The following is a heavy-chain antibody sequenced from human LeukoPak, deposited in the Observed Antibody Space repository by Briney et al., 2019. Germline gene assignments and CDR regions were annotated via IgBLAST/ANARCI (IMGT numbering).Heavy chain of an antibody. CDR1: GYSFTDYY. CDR2: INPNSGGT. CDR3: ARADRLDGSPYLIGP. V-gene: IGHV1-2*02. D-gene: IGHD1-26*01. J-gene: IGHJ5*02. Sequence: ASVKVSCKTSGYSFTDYYMHWVRQAPGQGLEWMGWINPNSGGTSTAQKFQGRIAMTRDTSITTVYMEVSWLTSDDTAIYYCARADRLDGSPYLIGPWGQGTLVTVSS.